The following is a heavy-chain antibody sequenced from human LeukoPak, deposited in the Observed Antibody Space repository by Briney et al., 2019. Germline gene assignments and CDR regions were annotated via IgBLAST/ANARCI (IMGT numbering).Heavy chain of an antibody. D-gene: IGHD2-2*01. CDR2: ITADST. Sequence: GGSLRLSCAASGFTFSHYAMSWVRQAPGKGLEWVSTITADSTYYADSVKGRFTISRDNFKNTLYLQMNSLRAEDTAVYYCAKGGTGYCSSTSCLYFFDYWGQGTLVTVSS. V-gene: IGHV3-23*01. CDR1: GFTFSHYA. CDR3: AKGGTGYCSSTSCLYFFDY. J-gene: IGHJ4*02.